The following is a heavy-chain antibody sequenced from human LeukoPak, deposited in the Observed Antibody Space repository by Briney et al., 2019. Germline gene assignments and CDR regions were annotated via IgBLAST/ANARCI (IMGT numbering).Heavy chain of an antibody. J-gene: IGHJ5*02. D-gene: IGHD3-10*01. CDR3: ARDIGTYYYGSGSYYGWFDP. CDR1: GFTFGSYS. Sequence: PGGSLRLSCAASGFTFGSYSMNWVRQAPGKGLEWVSYISSSSSTIYYADSVKGRFTISRDNAKNSLYLQMNSLRAEDTAVYYCARDIGTYYYGSGSYYGWFDPWGQGTLVTVSS. V-gene: IGHV3-48*01. CDR2: ISSSSSTI.